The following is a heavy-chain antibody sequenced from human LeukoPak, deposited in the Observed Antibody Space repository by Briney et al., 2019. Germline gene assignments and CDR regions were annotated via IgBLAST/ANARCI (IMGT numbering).Heavy chain of an antibody. J-gene: IGHJ3*02. CDR1: GGSFSGYY. V-gene: IGHV4-34*01. CDR3: ARAKGSYNSGAFDI. D-gene: IGHD1-26*01. Sequence: PSETLSLTCAVYGGSFSGYYWSWIGQPPGKGPEWIGEINHSGSTNYNPSLKGRVTISVDTSKNQFSLKLSSVTAADTAVYYCARAKGSYNSGAFDIWGQGTMVTVSS. CDR2: INHSGST.